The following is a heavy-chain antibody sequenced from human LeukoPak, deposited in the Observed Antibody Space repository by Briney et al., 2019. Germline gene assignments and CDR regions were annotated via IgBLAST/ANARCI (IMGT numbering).Heavy chain of an antibody. Sequence: SETLSLTCAIYAGSFSGYYWSWIRQPPNRGLEWIGEITHSGTANYNPSLRSRVTISEDTSKNQFSLILNSVTAADTAVYYCARQGGSYYAIDDWGQGTLVTVSS. V-gene: IGHV4-34*01. CDR2: ITHSGTA. J-gene: IGHJ4*02. CDR1: AGSFSGYY. CDR3: ARQGGSYYAIDD. D-gene: IGHD1-26*01.